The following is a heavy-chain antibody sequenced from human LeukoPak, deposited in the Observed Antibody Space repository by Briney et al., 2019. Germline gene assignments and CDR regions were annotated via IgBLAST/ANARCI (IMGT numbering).Heavy chain of an antibody. Sequence: PGGSLRLSCAASGFTFSSYSMNWVRQAPGKGLEWVSSISSSSSYIYYADSLKGRFTISRDNAKNSLYLQMNSLRVEDTAVYYCAKGSFITMTAVLIDPFDYWGQGTLVTVSS. D-gene: IGHD3-22*01. J-gene: IGHJ4*02. CDR3: AKGSFITMTAVLIDPFDY. V-gene: IGHV3-21*04. CDR1: GFTFSSYS. CDR2: ISSSSSYI.